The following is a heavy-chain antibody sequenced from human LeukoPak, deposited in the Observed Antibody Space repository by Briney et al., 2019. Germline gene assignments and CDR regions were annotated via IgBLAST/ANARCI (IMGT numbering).Heavy chain of an antibody. CDR2: ISYDGSNK. Sequence: GGSLRLSCAASGFTFSSYAMHWVRQAPGKGLEWVAVISYDGSNKYYADSVKGRFTISRDNSKNTLYLQMNSLRAEDTAVYYCARDAQLGLFDYWGQGTLVTVSS. CDR1: GFTFSSYA. D-gene: IGHD6-13*01. J-gene: IGHJ4*02. V-gene: IGHV3-30-3*01. CDR3: ARDAQLGLFDY.